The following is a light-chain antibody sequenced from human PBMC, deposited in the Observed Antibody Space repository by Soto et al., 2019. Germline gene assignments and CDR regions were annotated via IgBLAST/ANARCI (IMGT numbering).Light chain of an antibody. Sequence: IQLTQSPSSLSASVGDRVTITCRASQGISSYLNWYQQKPGKAPKLLIYAASSLQSGVPSRFSGSGSGTDFTLSISSLQPEDFATYYCQQSYRTPLFGPGTKVDIK. CDR2: AAS. CDR1: QGISSY. V-gene: IGKV1-39*01. J-gene: IGKJ3*01. CDR3: QQSYRTPL.